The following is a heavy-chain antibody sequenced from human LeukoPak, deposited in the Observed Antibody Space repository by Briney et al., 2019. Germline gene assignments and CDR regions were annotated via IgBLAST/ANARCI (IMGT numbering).Heavy chain of an antibody. CDR2: ISGSADNT. Sequence: GRSLRLSCTASGFTLSSDGMSWVRQAPGVGLEWVSTISGSADNTNYAEAVKGRFTISRDNSKNTMYLQMNSLRAEDTAVYYCAKQGFGCWGQGTLVTVSS. V-gene: IGHV3-23*01. CDR3: AKQGFGC. CDR1: GFTLSSDG. J-gene: IGHJ4*02.